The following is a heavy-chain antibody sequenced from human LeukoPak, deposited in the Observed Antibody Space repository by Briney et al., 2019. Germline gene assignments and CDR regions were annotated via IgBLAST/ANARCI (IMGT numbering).Heavy chain of an antibody. CDR1: GFTFSSYD. D-gene: IGHD3-22*01. CDR2: ISTNGGST. Sequence: PGGSLRLSCEASGFTFSSYDMSWVRQAPGKGLEWVSGISTNGGSTSYADSVKGRLTISRDNPRNMLYMEMNSLRAEDTAVYCCSVMHRYYDGSGYWVQWGQGTLVTVSS. V-gene: IGHV3-23*01. J-gene: IGHJ4*02. CDR3: SVMHRYYDGSGYWVQ.